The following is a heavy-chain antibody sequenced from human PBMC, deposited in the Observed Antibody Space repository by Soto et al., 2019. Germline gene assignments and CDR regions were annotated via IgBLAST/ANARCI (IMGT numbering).Heavy chain of an antibody. V-gene: IGHV4-39*01. D-gene: IGHD3-10*01. CDR3: ARLPSLLWFGENMDV. J-gene: IGHJ6*02. CDR1: GGSISSSSYY. Sequence: SETLSLTCTVSGGSISSSSYYWGWIRQPPGKGLEWIGSIYYSGSTHYNPSLKSRVTTSVDTSKNQFSLKLSSVTAADTAVYYCARLPSLLWFGENMDVWGQGTTVTVS. CDR2: IYYSGST.